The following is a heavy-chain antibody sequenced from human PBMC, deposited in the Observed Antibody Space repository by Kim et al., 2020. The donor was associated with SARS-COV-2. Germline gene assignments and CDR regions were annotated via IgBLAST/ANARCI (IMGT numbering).Heavy chain of an antibody. CDR3: ARDWLSFGYSYIFDP. V-gene: IGHV3-30*01. J-gene: IGHJ5*02. D-gene: IGHD5-18*01. Sequence: DAVKGRFTITRDNSKNTLYLQMNSLRAEDTAVYYCARDWLSFGYSYIFDPWGQGTLVTVSS.